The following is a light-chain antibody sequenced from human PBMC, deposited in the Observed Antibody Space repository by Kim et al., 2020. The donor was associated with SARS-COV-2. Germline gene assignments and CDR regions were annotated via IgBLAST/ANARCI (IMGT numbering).Light chain of an antibody. Sequence: DIQLTQSPSFLSASVGDRVTLTCRASQGISSSLAWNQQKPGKAPKPLIYAASTLQSGVPSRFSGSGAGTEFTLTISSLQPEDFATYYGQKLISNPYTFGPGTKLEI. J-gene: IGKJ2*01. CDR1: QGISSS. V-gene: IGKV1-9*01. CDR3: QKLISNPYT. CDR2: AAS.